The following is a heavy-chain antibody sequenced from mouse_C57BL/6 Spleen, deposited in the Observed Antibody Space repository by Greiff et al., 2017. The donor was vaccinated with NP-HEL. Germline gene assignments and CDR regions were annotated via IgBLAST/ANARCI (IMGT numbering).Heavy chain of an antibody. J-gene: IGHJ2*01. CDR1: GYTFTSYW. Sequence: QVQLQQPGAELVKPGASVKLSCKASGYTFTSYWMHWVKQRPGQGLEWIGMIHPNIGSTNYNEKFKSKATLTVDKSSSTAYMQLSSLTSEDSAVYYCARRPTTVVAHFDYWGQGTTLTVSS. CDR2: IHPNIGST. CDR3: ARRPTTVVAHFDY. V-gene: IGHV1-64*01. D-gene: IGHD1-1*01.